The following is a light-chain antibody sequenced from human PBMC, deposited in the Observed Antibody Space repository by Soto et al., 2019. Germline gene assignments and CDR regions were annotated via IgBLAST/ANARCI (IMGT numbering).Light chain of an antibody. CDR1: SXDVGGYKY. V-gene: IGLV2-14*01. CDR2: EVN. J-gene: IGLJ1*01. Sequence: QSALTQPPSVSGSPGQSITISCTGTSXDVGGYKYVSWYQQHPGTAPKLMIFEVNGRPSGVSDRFSGSKSGNTASLTISGLQPEDEADYYCSSFSSSSTPYVFGTGTKVT. CDR3: SSFSSSSTPYV.